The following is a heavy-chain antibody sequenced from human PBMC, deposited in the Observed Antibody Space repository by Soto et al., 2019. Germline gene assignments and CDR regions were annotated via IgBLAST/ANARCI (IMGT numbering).Heavy chain of an antibody. J-gene: IGHJ3*02. CDR3: ARDYAPVSRNDAFDI. CDR1: DGYISSGGYY. D-gene: IGHD3-16*01. CDR2: IYYSGST. Sequence: SVPMSLTKTVADGYISSGGYYRSWKSKQPGKGLEWIGYIYYSGSTYYNPSLKSRVTISVDTSKNQFSLKLSSVTAADTAVYYCARDYAPVSRNDAFDIWGQGTMVTVSS. V-gene: IGHV4-31*02.